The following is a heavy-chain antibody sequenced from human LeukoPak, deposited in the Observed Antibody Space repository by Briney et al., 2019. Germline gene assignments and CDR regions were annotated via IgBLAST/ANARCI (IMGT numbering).Heavy chain of an antibody. Sequence: GASVKVSCKASGYTFTSYGISWVRQAPGQGLEWMGWINPNSGGTNYAQKFQGRVTMTRDTSISTAYMELSRLRSDDTAVYYCARAGFYYYGSGSYYIFDYWGQGTLVTVSS. V-gene: IGHV1-2*02. CDR2: INPNSGGT. CDR3: ARAGFYYYGSGSYYIFDY. J-gene: IGHJ4*02. CDR1: GYTFTSYG. D-gene: IGHD3-10*01.